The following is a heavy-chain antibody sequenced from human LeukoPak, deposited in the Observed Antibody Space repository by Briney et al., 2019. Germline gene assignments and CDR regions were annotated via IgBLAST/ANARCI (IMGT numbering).Heavy chain of an antibody. Sequence: GGSLRLSCAASGFTFSNYGMSWVRQAPGKGLEWVSAISGSGGTTYYADSVKGRLTISRDNSKNMLNLQMNSLRAEDTAVYYCVKDRGSSGWMGDYWGQGTPVTVSS. V-gene: IGHV3-23*01. D-gene: IGHD6-19*01. CDR2: ISGSGGTT. CDR3: VKDRGSSGWMGDY. CDR1: GFTFSNYG. J-gene: IGHJ4*02.